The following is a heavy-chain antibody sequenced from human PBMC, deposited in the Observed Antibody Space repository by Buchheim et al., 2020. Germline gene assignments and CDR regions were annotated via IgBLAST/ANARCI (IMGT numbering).Heavy chain of an antibody. CDR1: GGSFSGYY. D-gene: IGHD3-3*01. CDR3: ARVRGTALFLAFDI. Sequence: QVQLQQWGAGLLKPSETLSLTCAVYGGSFSGYYWSWIRQPPGKGLEWIGEINHSGSTNYNPSFKSRVTISVDTSKNQFSLKLSSVTAADTAVYYCARVRGTALFLAFDIWGLGT. CDR2: INHSGST. J-gene: IGHJ3*02. V-gene: IGHV4-34*01.